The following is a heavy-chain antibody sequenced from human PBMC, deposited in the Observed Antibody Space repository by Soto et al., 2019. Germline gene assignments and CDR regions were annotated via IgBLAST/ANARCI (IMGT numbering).Heavy chain of an antibody. CDR3: ARSSMILPQNDAFDI. V-gene: IGHV4-59*01. J-gene: IGHJ3*02. CDR2: IYYSGST. D-gene: IGHD3-16*01. CDR1: GGSISSYY. Sequence: SETLSLTCTVSGGSISSYYWSWIRQPPGRGLEWIGYIYYSGSTNYNPSLKSRVTISVDTSKNQFSLKLSSVTAADTAVYYCARSSMILPQNDAFDIWGQGTMVTVSS.